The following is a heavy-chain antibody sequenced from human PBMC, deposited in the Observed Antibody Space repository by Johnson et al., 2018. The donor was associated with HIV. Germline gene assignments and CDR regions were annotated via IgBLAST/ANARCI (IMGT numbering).Heavy chain of an antibody. CDR2: ISYDGSNN. CDR3: ARDPDPFREYHGDAFDI. V-gene: IGHV3-30*04. CDR1: GFTFSSYA. J-gene: IGHJ3*02. D-gene: IGHD3-10*01. Sequence: QVQLVESGGGVVQPGRSLRLSCAASGFTFSSYAMHWVRKAPGKGLEWVAVISYDGSNNYYADSVKGRVTISRDSSKDTLYVQMNSLRGEDTAVYYCARDPDPFREYHGDAFDIWGQGTVVTVSS.